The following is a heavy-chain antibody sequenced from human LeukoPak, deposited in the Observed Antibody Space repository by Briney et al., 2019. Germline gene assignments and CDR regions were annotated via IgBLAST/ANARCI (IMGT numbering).Heavy chain of an antibody. Sequence: GGSLRLSCAASGFTFSIYAMSWVRQAPGKGLEWVSVISGSGGSTDYADSVKGRFTISRDNSKNTLSLQMNSLRAEDTAVYYCAKDLRYSSSWYPFDYWGQGTLVTVSS. J-gene: IGHJ4*02. D-gene: IGHD6-13*01. CDR3: AKDLRYSSSWYPFDY. CDR2: ISGSGGST. V-gene: IGHV3-23*01. CDR1: GFTFSIYA.